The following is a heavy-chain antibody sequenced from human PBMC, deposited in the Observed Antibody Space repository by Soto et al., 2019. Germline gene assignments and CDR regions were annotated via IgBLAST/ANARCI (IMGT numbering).Heavy chain of an antibody. D-gene: IGHD4-17*01. CDR3: ARDTTVGFGY. J-gene: IGHJ4*02. Sequence: SETLSLTCTVSGGSISTYFWSWIRQPAGGGLEWIGRIYTTGSTNYNPSLKSRVTMSLDTSRNQFSLKLSSVTAADTAVYYCARDTTVGFGYWGQGTLVTVSS. CDR1: GGSISTYF. CDR2: IYTTGST. V-gene: IGHV4-4*07.